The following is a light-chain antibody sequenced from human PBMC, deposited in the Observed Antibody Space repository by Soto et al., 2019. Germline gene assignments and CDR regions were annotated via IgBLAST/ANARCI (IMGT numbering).Light chain of an antibody. J-gene: IGKJ2*01. CDR3: QQYYNLHT. CDR1: QSISSW. Sequence: DIQMTQSPSTLSASVGDRVTITCRASQSISSWLAWYQQKPGKAPKLLIYKASSLESGAPSRFSGSGSGIEFTLTISSLQPDDFATYYCQQYYNLHTFGQGTKLEIK. CDR2: KAS. V-gene: IGKV1-5*03.